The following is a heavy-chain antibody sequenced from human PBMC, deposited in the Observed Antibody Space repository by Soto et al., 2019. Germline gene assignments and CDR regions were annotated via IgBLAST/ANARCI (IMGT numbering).Heavy chain of an antibody. CDR1: GFTVSSNY. J-gene: IGHJ3*02. CDR3: ARETVTTGGGAFDI. D-gene: IGHD4-17*01. Sequence: VQLVESGGGVVQPGGSLRLSCAASGFTVSSNYMSWVRQAPGKGLEWVSVFYPDGTTYYADSVQGRFTISRDNSKNTLYLQMNSLRAEDTAVYYCARETVTTGGGAFDIWGQGTMVTVSS. V-gene: IGHV3-53*01. CDR2: FYPDGTT.